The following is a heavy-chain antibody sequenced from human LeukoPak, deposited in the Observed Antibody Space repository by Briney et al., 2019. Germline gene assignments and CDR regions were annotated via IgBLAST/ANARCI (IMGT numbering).Heavy chain of an antibody. CDR3: AKSPSIAARIFFDY. V-gene: IGHV3-23*01. CDR2: ISGSGGST. CDR1: GFTFSSYA. J-gene: IGHJ4*02. Sequence: GGSLRLSCAASGFTFSSYAMSGVRQAPGKGLEWVSAISGSGGSTYYADSVKGRYTIYRDNSKNTLHLPMNSLRSEDGAVYYWAKSPSIAARIFFDYWGQGTLVTVSS. D-gene: IGHD6-6*01.